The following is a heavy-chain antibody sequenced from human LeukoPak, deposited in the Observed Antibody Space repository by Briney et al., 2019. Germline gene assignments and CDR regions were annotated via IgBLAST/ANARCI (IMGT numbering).Heavy chain of an antibody. J-gene: IGHJ6*02. CDR3: ANLHYYYYGMDV. V-gene: IGHV3-23*01. Sequence: GGSLGLSCAASGFTFSSYAMSWVRQAPGKGLEWVSAISGSGGSTYYADSVKGRFTISRDNSKNTLYLQMNSLRAEDTAVYYCANLHYYYYGMDVWGQGTTVTVSS. CDR1: GFTFSSYA. CDR2: ISGSGGST.